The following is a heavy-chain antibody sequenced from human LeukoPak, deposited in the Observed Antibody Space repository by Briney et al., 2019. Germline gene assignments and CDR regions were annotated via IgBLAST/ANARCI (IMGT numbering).Heavy chain of an antibody. D-gene: IGHD6-19*01. J-gene: IGHJ3*02. CDR1: GGSISSYY. CDR3: ARDVNIAVAGRGAFDI. Sequence: SETLSLTCTVSGGSISSYYWSWIRQPPGKGLEWIGYIYYSGSTNYNPSLKSRVTISVDTSKNQFSLKLSSVTAADTAVYYCARDVNIAVAGRGAFDIWGQGTMVTVSS. CDR2: IYYSGST. V-gene: IGHV4-59*12.